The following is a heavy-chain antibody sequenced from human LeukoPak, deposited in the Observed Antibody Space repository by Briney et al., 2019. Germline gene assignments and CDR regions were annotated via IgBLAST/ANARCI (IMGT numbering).Heavy chain of an antibody. CDR3: AKDGLGYCSGGSCYFIDY. CDR2: ISGSGGST. D-gene: IGHD2-15*01. V-gene: IGHV3-23*01. Sequence: GGSLRLSCAASGFTFSSYGMSWVRQAPGKGLEWVSAISGSGGSTYYADSVKGRFTISRDNSKNTLYLQMNSLRAEDTAVYYCAKDGLGYCSGGSCYFIDYWGQGTLVTVSS. CDR1: GFTFSSYG. J-gene: IGHJ4*02.